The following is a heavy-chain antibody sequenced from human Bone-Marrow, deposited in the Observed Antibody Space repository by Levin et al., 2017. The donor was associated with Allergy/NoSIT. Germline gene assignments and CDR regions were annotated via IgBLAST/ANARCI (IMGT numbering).Heavy chain of an antibody. J-gene: IGHJ4*02. CDR2: LSFDGSTA. Sequence: LSLTCAASGFTFSTYPMHWVRQAPGKGLEWLAVLSFDGSTAYYTDSVRGRFTISRDNSKNTLFLQLNSLRSDDTAMYYCARDASGYDFWGGYTQIDYWGQGTLLTVSS. V-gene: IGHV3-30-3*01. D-gene: IGHD3-3*01. CDR3: ARDASGYDFWGGYTQIDY. CDR1: GFTFSTYP.